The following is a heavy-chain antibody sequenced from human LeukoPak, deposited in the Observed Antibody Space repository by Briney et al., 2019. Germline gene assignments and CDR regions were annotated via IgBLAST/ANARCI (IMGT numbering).Heavy chain of an antibody. CDR1: GFTFDDYA. Sequence: QSGRSLRLSCAVSGFTFDDYAMHWVRQAPGKGLEWASGISWNSGSIGYVDSVKGRFTISRDNAKNSLYLQMNSLRAEDTALYYCAKDRNYYYYYGMDVWGQGTTVTVSS. CDR2: ISWNSGSI. V-gene: IGHV3-9*01. J-gene: IGHJ6*02. CDR3: AKDRNYYYYYGMDV.